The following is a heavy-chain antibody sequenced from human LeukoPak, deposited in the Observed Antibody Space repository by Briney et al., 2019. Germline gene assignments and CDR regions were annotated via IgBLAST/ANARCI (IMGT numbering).Heavy chain of an antibody. J-gene: IGHJ4*02. CDR3: ATNLGHYDY. CDR2: ISSNGGST. D-gene: IGHD1-14*01. V-gene: IGHV3-64*01. CDR1: GFTFSSYA. Sequence: GSLRLSCAASGFTFSSYAMHWVRQAAGKGLEYVSAISSNGGSTYYANSVKGRFTISRDNSKNTLYLQMGSLRAEDMAVYYCATNLGHYDYWGQGTLVTVSS.